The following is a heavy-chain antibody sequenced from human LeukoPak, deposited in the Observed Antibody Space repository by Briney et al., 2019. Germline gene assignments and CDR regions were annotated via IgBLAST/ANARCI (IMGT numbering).Heavy chain of an antibody. D-gene: IGHD6-19*01. Sequence: PSETLSLTCTVSGGSISSYYWTWVRQPPGKGLEWIGYIHYSGTTSHNPSLKSRVSISVDTSKNQFSLKVSSVTAADTAVYYCARVTGYSSGVFDYWGQGTLITVSS. V-gene: IGHV4-59*08. CDR1: GGSISSYY. J-gene: IGHJ4*02. CDR2: IHYSGTT. CDR3: ARVTGYSSGVFDY.